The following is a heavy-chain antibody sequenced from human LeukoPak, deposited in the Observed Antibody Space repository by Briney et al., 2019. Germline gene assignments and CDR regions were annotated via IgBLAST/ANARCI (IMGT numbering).Heavy chain of an antibody. CDR3: ASTSYCGGDCYNNWFDP. D-gene: IGHD2-21*01. J-gene: IGHJ5*02. V-gene: IGHV1-69-2*01. CDR2: VDPEDGET. CDR1: GYTFTDYY. Sequence: GASVKISCKVSGYTFTDYYMHWVQQAPGKGLEWMGLVDPEDGETIYAEKFQGRVTMTRDTSTSTVYMELSSLRSEDTAVYYCASTSYCGGDCYNNWFDPWGQGTLVTVSS.